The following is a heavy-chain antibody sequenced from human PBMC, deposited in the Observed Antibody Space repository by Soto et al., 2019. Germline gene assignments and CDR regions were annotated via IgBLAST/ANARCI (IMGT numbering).Heavy chain of an antibody. J-gene: IGHJ5*02. V-gene: IGHV3-23*01. CDR2: ISDSGGST. D-gene: IGHD2-2*01. CDR3: AKVASTVVPAALNWFDP. Sequence: GSLRLSCVASGFTFSSYAMSWVRQAPGKGLEWVSGISDSGGSTYYADSVKGRFTISRDNSKNTLYLQMNSLRAEDTAVYYCAKVASTVVPAALNWFDPWGQGTLVTVSS. CDR1: GFTFSSYA.